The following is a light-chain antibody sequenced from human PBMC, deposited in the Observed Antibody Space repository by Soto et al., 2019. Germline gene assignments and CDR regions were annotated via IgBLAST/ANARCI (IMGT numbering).Light chain of an antibody. CDR1: QTISSW. CDR3: QHYNSYSEA. V-gene: IGKV1-5*03. Sequence: DIQMTQSPSTLSASVGDRVTITCRPSQTISSWLAWYQQKPGKAPKLLIYKASTLKSGVPSRFSGSGSGTEFTLTISSLQPDDFATYYCQHYNSYSEAFGQGTKVDI. J-gene: IGKJ1*01. CDR2: KAS.